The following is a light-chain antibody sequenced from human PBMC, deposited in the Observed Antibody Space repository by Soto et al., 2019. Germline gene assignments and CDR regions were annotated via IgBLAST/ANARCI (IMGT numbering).Light chain of an antibody. CDR2: DVS. V-gene: IGLV2-14*01. CDR1: SSDVGGYNY. Sequence: QSALTQPASVSGSPGQSITISCTGTSSDVGGYNYVSWYQQHPGKAPKLMIYDVSNRPSGVSNRVSGSKSGNTASLTISGLQAEDDADYYCSAYTSSSTSQFGGGTKLTVL. CDR3: SAYTSSSTSQ. J-gene: IGLJ2*01.